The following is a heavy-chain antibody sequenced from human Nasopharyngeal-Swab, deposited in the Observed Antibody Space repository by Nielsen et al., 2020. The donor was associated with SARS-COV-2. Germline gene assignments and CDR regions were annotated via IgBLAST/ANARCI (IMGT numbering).Heavy chain of an antibody. CDR1: GYTFTSYD. CDR3: PRVSPLPYSSSWYYFDY. CDR2: MNPNSGNT. D-gene: IGHD6-13*01. V-gene: IGHV1-8*01. J-gene: IGHJ4*02. Sequence: ASVKVSCKASGYTFTSYDINWVRQATGQGLEWMGWMNPNSGNTGYAQKFQGRVTITRNTSISTAYMELSSLRSEDTAVYYCPRVSPLPYSSSWYYFDYWGQGALVTVSS.